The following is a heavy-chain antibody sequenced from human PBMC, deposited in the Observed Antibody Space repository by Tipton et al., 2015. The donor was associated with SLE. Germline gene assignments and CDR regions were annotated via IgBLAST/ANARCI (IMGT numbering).Heavy chain of an antibody. Sequence: TLSLTCSVSGDSMSSYCWSWIRQSPGKGLEWIGYVYDRGTTNYNPSVMNRVVISLDRSENQVSLRLTSVTSTDTAVYYCVRNCGDDCYWWFVFDYWGQGTLVSVSS. CDR3: VRNCGDDCYWWFVFDY. CDR1: GDSMSSYC. J-gene: IGHJ4*02. CDR2: VYDRGTT. V-gene: IGHV4-59*01. D-gene: IGHD2-21*01.